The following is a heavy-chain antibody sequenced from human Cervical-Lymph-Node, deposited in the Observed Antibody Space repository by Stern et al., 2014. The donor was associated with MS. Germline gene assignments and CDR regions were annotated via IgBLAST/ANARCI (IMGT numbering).Heavy chain of an antibody. CDR2: IYTSGST. CDR3: ARESGWYWYYFDY. Sequence: VQLVESGPGLVKPSQTLSLTCTVSGGSISSGSYYWSWIRQPAGKGLEWIGRIYTSGSTNYNPSLTSRATISVDTSKNQFPLKRSSGTAADTAVYYCARESGWYWYYFDYWGQGTLVTVSS. CDR1: GGSISSGSYY. J-gene: IGHJ4*02. V-gene: IGHV4-61*02. D-gene: IGHD6-19*01.